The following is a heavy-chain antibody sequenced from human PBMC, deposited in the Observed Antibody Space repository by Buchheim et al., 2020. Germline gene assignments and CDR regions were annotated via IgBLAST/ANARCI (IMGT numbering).Heavy chain of an antibody. V-gene: IGHV3-48*02. CDR2: IGSRSSII. Sequence: VQLVESGGGVVQPGRSLRLSCAASGFTFSSYGMHWVRQAPGKGLEWVSYIGSRSSIIYYADSVKGRFTISRDNAKNSLYLQMNSLRDEDTALYYCTTDHPGVTAAGASDNWGQGTL. J-gene: IGHJ4*02. D-gene: IGHD6-13*01. CDR3: TTDHPGVTAAGASDN. CDR1: GFTFSSYG.